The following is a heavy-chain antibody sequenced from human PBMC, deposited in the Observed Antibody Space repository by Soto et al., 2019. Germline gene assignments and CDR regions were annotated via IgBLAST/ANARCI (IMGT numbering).Heavy chain of an antibody. CDR3: ARVRHGWTFFDY. J-gene: IGHJ4*02. D-gene: IGHD6-19*01. V-gene: IGHV4-59*02. CDR1: GGSVSSFF. CDR2: LYYSGST. Sequence: QVQLQESGPGLVKPSETLSLTCTVSGGSVSSFFWSWIRQPPGKGLEWIGYLYYSGSTHYSPSLKSRVTISVDTSKNLFSLKLNSVTAADTAVYYCARVRHGWTFFDYWSQGTLVTVSS.